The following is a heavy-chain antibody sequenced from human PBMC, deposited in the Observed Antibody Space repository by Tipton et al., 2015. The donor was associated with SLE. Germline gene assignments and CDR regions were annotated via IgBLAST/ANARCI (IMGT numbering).Heavy chain of an antibody. Sequence: TLSLTCAVSGGSITSSYWSWIRQPPGKGLEWIGYIYYSGNTKYNPSLKSRVTISVDTSKNQFSLKLSSVTAADTALYYCARDGDYYDSSGYFFDAFDIWGQGTMVTVSS. J-gene: IGHJ3*02. CDR2: IYYSGNT. D-gene: IGHD3-22*01. CDR3: ARDGDYYDSSGYFFDAFDI. CDR1: GGSITSSY. V-gene: IGHV4-59*01.